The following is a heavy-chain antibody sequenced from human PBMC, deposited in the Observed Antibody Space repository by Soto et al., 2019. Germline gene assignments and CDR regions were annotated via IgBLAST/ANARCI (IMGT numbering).Heavy chain of an antibody. V-gene: IGHV3-30*18. CDR3: VKDKGGNYYYGMDV. D-gene: IGHD2-15*01. J-gene: IGHJ6*02. CDR1: GFSFSSSG. Sequence: GGSLRLSCAASGFSFSSSGLHWVRQAPGKGLEWVAVISYDGSNEYYVDSVKGRFTVSRDNSKNTLSLQMGSLRVEDTAVYYCVKDKGGNYYYGMDVWGQGTTVTVSS. CDR2: ISYDGSNE.